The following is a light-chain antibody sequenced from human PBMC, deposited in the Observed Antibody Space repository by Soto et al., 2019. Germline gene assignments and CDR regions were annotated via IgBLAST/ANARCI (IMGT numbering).Light chain of an antibody. CDR3: QSYDSSLSVYV. Sequence: QPVLTQPPSVSGAPGQRVTISCTGSSSNIGAGYDVHWYQQLPGTAPKLLIYGNSNRPSGVPDRFSGPKSGTSASLAITGLQAEDEADYYCQSYDSSLSVYVFGTGTKVTVL. V-gene: IGLV1-40*01. J-gene: IGLJ1*01. CDR1: SSNIGAGYD. CDR2: GNS.